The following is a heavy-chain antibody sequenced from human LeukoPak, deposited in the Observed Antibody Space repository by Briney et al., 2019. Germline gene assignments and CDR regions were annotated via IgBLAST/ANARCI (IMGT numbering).Heavy chain of an antibody. J-gene: IGHJ4*02. V-gene: IGHV1-69*02. CDR1: GGTFISCT. Sequence: GASVKVSCKASGGTFISCTISWVRQAPGQGLEWMGRIIPILGIANYAQKFQGRVTITADKSTSTAYMELSSLRSEDTAVYYCAIKAKGDYWGQGTLVTVSS. CDR2: IIPILGIA. CDR3: AIKAKGDY.